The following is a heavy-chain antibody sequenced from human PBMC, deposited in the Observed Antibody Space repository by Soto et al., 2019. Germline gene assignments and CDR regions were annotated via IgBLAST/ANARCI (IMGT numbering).Heavy chain of an antibody. D-gene: IGHD6-13*01. CDR2: ISSSSSYI. CDR1: GCTFSSYS. J-gene: IGHJ6*02. Sequence: SGESLRRSCAASGCTFSSYSMNWVREAPGKGLEWVSSISSSSSYIYYADSVKGRFTISSDNDKNSLYLQMKSLRDEDTAVYYCAREVYRTIAAAVDPSEDYYHYGMEVWGQGTKGTVAS. CDR3: AREVYRTIAAAVDPSEDYYHYGMEV. V-gene: IGHV3-21*01.